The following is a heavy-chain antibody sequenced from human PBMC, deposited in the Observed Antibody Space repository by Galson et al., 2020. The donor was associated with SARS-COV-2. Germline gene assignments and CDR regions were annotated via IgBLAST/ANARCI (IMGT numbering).Heavy chain of an antibody. CDR2: ISYDGSNK. CDR1: GFTFSSYG. Sequence: GGSLRLSCAASGFTFSSYGMHWVRQAPGKGLEWVAVISYDGSNKYYADSVKGRFTISRDNSKNTLYLQMNSLRAEDTAVYYCAKVIMATGTFDYWGQGTLVTVSS. CDR3: AKVIMATGTFDY. V-gene: IGHV3-30*18. D-gene: IGHD5-12*01. J-gene: IGHJ4*02.